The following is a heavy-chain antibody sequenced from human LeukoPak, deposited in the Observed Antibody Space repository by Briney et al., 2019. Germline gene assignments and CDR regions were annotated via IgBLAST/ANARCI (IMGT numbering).Heavy chain of an antibody. CDR3: AHNFQYYFDY. V-gene: IGHV2-5*02. CDR2: INWDDDK. J-gene: IGHJ4*02. CDR1: GFSLSTRGVG. Sequence: SGPTLVTPTQPLTLTCTFSGFSLSTRGVGVGWIRQLPGKALEWLALINWDDDKRYSPSLKTRLTITKDTSKNQVVLTMTNMDPVDTATYYCAHNFQYYFDYWGQGTLVTVSS.